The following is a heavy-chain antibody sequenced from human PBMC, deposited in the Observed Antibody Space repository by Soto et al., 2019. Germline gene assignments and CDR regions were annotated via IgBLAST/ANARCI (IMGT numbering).Heavy chain of an antibody. J-gene: IGHJ6*02. D-gene: IGHD3-22*01. CDR3: ASCLDSSGYYLYYYYGMDV. Sequence: SVKVSYKASGGTFSSYAISWVRQAPGQGLEWMGGIIPIFGTANYAQKFQGRVTITADESTSTAYMELSSLRSEDTAVYYCASCLDSSGYYLYYYYGMDVWGQGTTVTVSS. CDR1: GGTFSSYA. V-gene: IGHV1-69*13. CDR2: IIPIFGTA.